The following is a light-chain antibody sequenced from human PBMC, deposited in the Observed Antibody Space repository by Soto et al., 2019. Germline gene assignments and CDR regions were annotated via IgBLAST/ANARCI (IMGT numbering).Light chain of an antibody. CDR1: HSMSNSN. J-gene: IGKJ1*01. V-gene: IGKV3D-15*01. CDR3: QQYNNWPPWT. Sequence: IVLTQSPGTLSLSPGDRAALSCRASHSMSNSNLAWYQHKPGQAPRLLIYGASNRATGIPDRFSGGGSGAEFTPTISSLQSEEFAVYYCQQYNNWPPWTVGQGTKGDSK. CDR2: GAS.